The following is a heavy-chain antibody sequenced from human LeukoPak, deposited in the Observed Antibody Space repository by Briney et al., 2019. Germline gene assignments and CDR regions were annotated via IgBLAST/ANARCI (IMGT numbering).Heavy chain of an antibody. V-gene: IGHV1-69*13. J-gene: IGHJ4*02. CDR1: GYTFTSYG. CDR3: AREGMVRGVIITGSFDY. Sequence: SVKVSCKASGYTFTSYGISWVRQAPGQGLEWMGGIIPIFGTANYAQKFQGRVTITADESTSTAYMELSSLRSEDTAVYYCAREGMVRGVIITGSFDYWGQGTLVTVSS. CDR2: IIPIFGTA. D-gene: IGHD3-10*01.